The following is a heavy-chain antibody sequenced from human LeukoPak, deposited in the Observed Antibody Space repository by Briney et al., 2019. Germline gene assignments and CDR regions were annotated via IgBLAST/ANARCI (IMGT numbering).Heavy chain of an antibody. V-gene: IGHV3-21*01. J-gene: IGHJ6*03. CDR3: ASSTGGRYYYMDV. D-gene: IGHD3-16*01. CDR1: GFTFSSYS. CDR2: ISSSSSYI. Sequence: GGSLRLSCAASGFTFSSYSMNWVRQAPGKGLEWVSSISSSSSYIYYADSVKGRFTISRDNAKNSLYLQMNSLRAEDTAVYYCASSTGGRYYYMDVWGKGTTVTVSS.